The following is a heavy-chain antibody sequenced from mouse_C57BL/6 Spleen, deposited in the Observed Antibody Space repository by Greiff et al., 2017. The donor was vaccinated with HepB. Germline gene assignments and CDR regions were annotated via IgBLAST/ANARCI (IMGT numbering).Heavy chain of an antibody. CDR3: ARFRGLTY. Sequence: QVQLQQSGAELARPGASVKLSCKASGYTFTSYGISWVKQRTGQGLEWIGEIYPRSGNTYYNEKFKGKATLTADKSSSTAYMELRSLTSEDSAVYFCARFRGLTYWGQGTLVTVSA. CDR1: GYTFTSYG. V-gene: IGHV1-81*01. J-gene: IGHJ3*01. CDR2: IYPRSGNT. D-gene: IGHD3-2*02.